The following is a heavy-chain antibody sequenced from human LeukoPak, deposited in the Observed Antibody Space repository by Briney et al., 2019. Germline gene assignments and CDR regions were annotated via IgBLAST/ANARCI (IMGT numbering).Heavy chain of an antibody. J-gene: IGHJ4*02. CDR2: IYYSGST. CDR1: GGSISSSSYY. CDR3: ARHRIPYYYGSGSKGFFDY. V-gene: IGHV4-39*01. Sequence: SETLSLTCTVSGGSISSSSYYWGWIRQPPGKGLEWIGSIYYSGSTYYNPSLKSRVTISVDTSKNQFSLKLSSATAADTAVYYCARHRIPYYYGSGSKGFFDYWGQGTLVTVSS. D-gene: IGHD3-10*01.